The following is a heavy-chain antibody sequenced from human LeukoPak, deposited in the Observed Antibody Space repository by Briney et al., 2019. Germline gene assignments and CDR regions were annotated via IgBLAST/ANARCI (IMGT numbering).Heavy chain of an antibody. D-gene: IGHD3-10*01. V-gene: IGHV3-66*02. Sequence: GGSLRLSCAASGFTVSSNYMSWVRQAPGKGLEWVSVTYSGGSTYYADSVKGRFTISRDNSKNTLYLQTNSLRAEDTAVYYCAREANYGSGMSWGQGTLVTVSS. CDR3: AREANYGSGMS. CDR2: TYSGGST. J-gene: IGHJ4*02. CDR1: GFTVSSNY.